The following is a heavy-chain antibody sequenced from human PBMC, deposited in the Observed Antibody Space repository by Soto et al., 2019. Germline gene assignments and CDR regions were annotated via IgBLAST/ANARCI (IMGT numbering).Heavy chain of an antibody. J-gene: IGHJ4*02. CDR2: IDTSSYT. D-gene: IGHD1-26*01. V-gene: IGHV3-11*05. Sequence: QVQLVESGGALVKPGGSLRLSCAASGFTFSDCYMSWIRQAPGKGLEWVSYIDTSSYTNYADSVKGRFTLSRDNIKNSLYLQMNNLGAEDTAVYYCARGRLGANYWGQGTLVTVSS. CDR3: ARGRLGANY. CDR1: GFTFSDCY.